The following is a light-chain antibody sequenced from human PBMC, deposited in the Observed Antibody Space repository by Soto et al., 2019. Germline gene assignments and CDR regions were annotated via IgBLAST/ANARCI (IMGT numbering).Light chain of an antibody. CDR1: SSNIGGSKY. J-gene: IGLJ1*01. CDR2: EVT. CDR3: SAYGSSSTLDV. Sequence: QSALTQPASVSGSPGQSISISCTGTSSNIGGSKYVSWYHQYPGKAPKLLIYEVTYRPSGVSDRFSGSKAGNTASLTVSGLQDEDEEDYYCSAYGSSSTLDVFGTGTKLTVL. V-gene: IGLV2-14*01.